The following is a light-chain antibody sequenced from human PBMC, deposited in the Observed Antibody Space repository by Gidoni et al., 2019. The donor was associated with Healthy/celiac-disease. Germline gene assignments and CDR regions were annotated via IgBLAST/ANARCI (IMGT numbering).Light chain of an antibody. V-gene: IGKV3-20*01. Sequence: ELVFTPSPGTLSLSPGERATLSCRASQSVSSSYLAWYHQKPAQAPRLLLFGASSRAHGLPDRFSGSGSGTDFTLTISRLEPADFAVYYCQQYGSSPFTFGGGTKVEIK. CDR2: GAS. CDR3: QQYGSSPFT. CDR1: QSVSSSY. J-gene: IGKJ4*01.